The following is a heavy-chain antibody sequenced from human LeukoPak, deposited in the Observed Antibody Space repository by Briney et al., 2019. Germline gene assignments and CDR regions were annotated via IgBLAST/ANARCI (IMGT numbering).Heavy chain of an antibody. V-gene: IGHV5-51*01. CDR2: IYPGDSDT. D-gene: IGHD2-2*01. Sequence: GESLKISCKGSGYSFTSYWIGWVRQMPGKGLEWMGIIYPGDSDTRYSPSFQGQVTISADKSISTGYLQWSSLKASDTAMYYCARFGVYCSSTSCWVDYWGQGTLVTASS. CDR3: ARFGVYCSSTSCWVDY. CDR1: GYSFTSYW. J-gene: IGHJ4*02.